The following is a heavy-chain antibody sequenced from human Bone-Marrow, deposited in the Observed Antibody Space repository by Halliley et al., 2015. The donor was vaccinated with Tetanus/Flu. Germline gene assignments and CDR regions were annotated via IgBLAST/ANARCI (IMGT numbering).Heavy chain of an antibody. V-gene: IGHV3-7*03. CDR1: GFTFSTYW. J-gene: IGHJ4*02. D-gene: IGHD5-12*01. CDR3: GRGSTGAYPGYDDF. Sequence: CAASGFTFSTYWMSWVRQAPGKGLQWVANINQDGSKKYYVDSVKGRFTISRDNAKNSLYLQMDSLRAEDTALYYCGRGSTGAYPGYDDFWGQGTLVTVSS. CDR2: INQDGSKK.